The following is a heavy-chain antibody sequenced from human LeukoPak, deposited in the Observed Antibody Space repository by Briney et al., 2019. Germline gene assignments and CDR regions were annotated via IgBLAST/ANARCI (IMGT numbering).Heavy chain of an antibody. Sequence: GSLRLSCATSGFTFRHFGMHWGRRAPGKGLGRGAVIWYDGSNKYYADSVKGRFTISRDNSKNTLYLQMNSLRAEDTAVYYCAREAHIVWQQLVNYFDYWGQGTLVTVSS. D-gene: IGHD6-13*01. CDR2: IWYDGSNK. CDR1: GFTFRHFG. CDR3: AREAHIVWQQLVNYFDY. J-gene: IGHJ4*02. V-gene: IGHV3-30*19.